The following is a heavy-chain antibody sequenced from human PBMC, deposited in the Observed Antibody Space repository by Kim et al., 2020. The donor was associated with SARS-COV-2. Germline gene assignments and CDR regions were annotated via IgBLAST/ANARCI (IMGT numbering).Heavy chain of an antibody. CDR2: ISYDGSNK. CDR3: ARARKKQQLVHYFDY. Sequence: GGSLRLSCAASGFTFSSYAMHWVRQAPGKGLEWVAVISYDGSNKYYADSVKGRFTISRDNSKNTLYLQMNSLRAEDTAVYYCARARKKQQLVHYFDYWGQATLIPVPS. J-gene: IGHJ4*02. D-gene: IGHD6-13*01. CDR1: GFTFSSYA. V-gene: IGHV3-30*04.